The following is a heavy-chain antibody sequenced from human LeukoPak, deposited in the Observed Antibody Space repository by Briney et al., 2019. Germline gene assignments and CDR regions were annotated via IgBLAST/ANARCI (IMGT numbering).Heavy chain of an antibody. J-gene: IGHJ4*02. V-gene: IGHV4-59*01. CDR2: IYYSGST. Sequence: PSETLSLTCTVSGVSISSYYWSWIRQPPGKGLEWLGYIYYSGSTNYTPSLKSRVTISVDTSKNQFSLKLSSVTAADTAVYYCARGGGGYPFDYWGQGTLVTVSS. CDR1: GVSISSYY. D-gene: IGHD5-24*01. CDR3: ARGGGGYPFDY.